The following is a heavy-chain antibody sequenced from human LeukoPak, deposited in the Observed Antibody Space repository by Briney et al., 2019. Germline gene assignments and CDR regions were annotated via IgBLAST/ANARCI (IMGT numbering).Heavy chain of an antibody. Sequence: GGSLRLSCAVSGFSFSDYEMNWVRQAPGKGLECVSYISKSGTEIYYADSVKGRFTISRDSAKSSLYLQMNSLREDDTAIYYCARRFDSWGQGTLVTASS. CDR2: ISKSGTEI. CDR1: GFSFSDYE. J-gene: IGHJ4*02. V-gene: IGHV3-48*03. CDR3: ARRFDS.